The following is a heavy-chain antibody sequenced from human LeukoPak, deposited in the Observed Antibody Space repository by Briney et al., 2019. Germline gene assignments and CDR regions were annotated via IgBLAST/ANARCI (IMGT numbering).Heavy chain of an antibody. CDR2: IYHNGNT. V-gene: IGHV4-38-2*01. J-gene: IGHJ4*02. D-gene: IGHD2-21*02. CDR3: ARHGMMVVTATYFDY. Sequence: PSETLSLTCAVSGYSISSGYYWGWIRQPPRKGLEWIGSIYHNGNTYYNPSLKSRVTISVDTSKSEFSLKLSSVTAADTTVYYCARHGMMVVTATYFDYWGQGTLVTVSS. CDR1: GYSISSGYY.